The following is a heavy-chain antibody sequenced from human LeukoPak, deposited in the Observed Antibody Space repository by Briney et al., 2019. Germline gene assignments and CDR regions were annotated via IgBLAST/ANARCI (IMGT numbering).Heavy chain of an antibody. CDR1: GFTFSSYG. J-gene: IGHJ4*02. D-gene: IGHD1-14*01. Sequence: GGSLRLSCAASGFTFSSYGMSWVRQAPGKGLEWVSGISGSGGGTYYTDSVKGRFTTSRDNSKNTLYLQMNSLRAEDTAIYYCAKGFGTSGIDYWGQGTLVTVSS. CDR2: ISGSGGGT. CDR3: AKGFGTSGIDY. V-gene: IGHV3-23*01.